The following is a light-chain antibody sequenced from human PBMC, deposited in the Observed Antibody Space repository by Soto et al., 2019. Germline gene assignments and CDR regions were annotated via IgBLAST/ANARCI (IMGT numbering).Light chain of an antibody. J-gene: IGKJ4*01. V-gene: IGKV4-1*01. CDR3: QQYYVIPLT. CDR1: QSVLYNSNNKNY. Sequence: DIVMTQSPDSLAVSLGERATINCKSSQSVLYNSNNKNYLAWYQQKPGQPPKLLIDWASTRESGVPDRFSGSGYGTDFTLTISSLQAEDVSIYHCQQYYVIPLTFGGRTKLEIK. CDR2: WAS.